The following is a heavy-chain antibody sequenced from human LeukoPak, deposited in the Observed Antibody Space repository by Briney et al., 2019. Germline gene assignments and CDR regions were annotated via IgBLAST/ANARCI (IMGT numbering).Heavy chain of an antibody. Sequence: SQTLSLTCTVSGGSISSGGYYWSWIRQHPGKGLECIGCIYYSGSTYYNPSLKSRVTISVDTSKNQFSLKLSSMTAADTAVYYCARDATIAAAGPGYFDYWGQGTLVTVSS. CDR2: IYYSGST. CDR1: GGSISSGGYY. D-gene: IGHD6-13*01. J-gene: IGHJ4*02. V-gene: IGHV4-31*03. CDR3: ARDATIAAAGPGYFDY.